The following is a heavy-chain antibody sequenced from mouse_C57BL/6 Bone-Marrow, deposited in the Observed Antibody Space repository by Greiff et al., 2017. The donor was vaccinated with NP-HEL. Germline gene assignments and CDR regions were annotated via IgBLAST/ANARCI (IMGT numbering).Heavy chain of an antibody. Sequence: VQLQQPGAELVKPGASVKLSCKASGYTFTSYWMQWVKQRPGQGLEWIGEIDPSDSYTNYNQKFKGKATLTVDTSSSTAYMQLSSLTSEDSAVYYRAGGFFDYWGQGTTLTVSS. CDR3: AGGFFDY. J-gene: IGHJ2*01. CDR1: GYTFTSYW. V-gene: IGHV1-50*01. CDR2: IDPSDSYT.